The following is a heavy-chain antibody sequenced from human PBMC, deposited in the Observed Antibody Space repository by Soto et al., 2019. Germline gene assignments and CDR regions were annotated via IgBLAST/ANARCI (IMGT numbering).Heavy chain of an antibody. CDR3: ARESGDWPLNWFDP. V-gene: IGHV3-74*01. CDR2: ITSDGKSK. D-gene: IGHD2-21*02. J-gene: IGHJ5*02. Sequence: GGSLRLSCAASGFNFSNHWMHWVRQRPAEGLVWVSRITSDGKSKAYAESVKGRFAISRDNAKNTLHLQMNGLTAEDTAVYYCARESGDWPLNWFDPWGQGTLVTVSS. CDR1: GFNFSNHW.